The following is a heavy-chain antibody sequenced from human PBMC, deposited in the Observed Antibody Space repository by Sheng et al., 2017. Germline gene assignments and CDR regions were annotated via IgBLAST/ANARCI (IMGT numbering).Heavy chain of an antibody. CDR3: ARGYGSGSYYNTETFDY. CDR2: INHSGST. J-gene: IGHJ4*02. V-gene: IGHV4-34*01. Sequence: QVQLQQWGAGLLKPSETLSLTCAVYGGSFSDYYWSWIRQPPGKGLEWIGEINHSGSTNHNPSLKSRVTISVDTSKNQFSLKLSSVTAADTAVYYCARGYGSGSYYNTETFDYWGQGTLVTVSS. CDR1: GGSFSDYY. D-gene: IGHD3-10*01.